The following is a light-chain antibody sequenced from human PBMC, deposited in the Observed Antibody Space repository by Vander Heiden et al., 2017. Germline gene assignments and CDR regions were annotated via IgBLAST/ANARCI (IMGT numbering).Light chain of an antibody. J-gene: IGKJ1*01. Sequence: EIVMTQSPATLSVSPGERATLSCRASQSVSTNLAWYQQKPGQGPRLLIFAASTRAPGVPDRISGSGSGTEFALTISSLQSEDFAVYFCQQYNNGPPWTFGQRTKVEIK. CDR1: QSVSTN. V-gene: IGKV3-15*01. CDR3: QQYNNGPPWT. CDR2: AAS.